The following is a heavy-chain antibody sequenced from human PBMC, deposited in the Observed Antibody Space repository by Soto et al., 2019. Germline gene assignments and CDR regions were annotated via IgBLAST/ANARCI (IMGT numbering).Heavy chain of an antibody. V-gene: IGHV5-51*01. Sequence: GESLKISCKASGYTFTSYWIGWVRQMPGKGLEWMGIIYPGDADSRYSLSFQGRATISVDRSISTAYLQWSSLKASDTALYYCARGHCSSTTCYKAGFDPWGQGTLVTVSS. CDR2: IYPGDADS. J-gene: IGHJ5*02. CDR1: GYTFTSYW. CDR3: ARGHCSSTTCYKAGFDP. D-gene: IGHD2-2*02.